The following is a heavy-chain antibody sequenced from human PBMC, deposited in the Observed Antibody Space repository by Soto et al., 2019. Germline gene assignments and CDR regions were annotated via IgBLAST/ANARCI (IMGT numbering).Heavy chain of an antibody. D-gene: IGHD3-3*01. V-gene: IGHV4-31*03. CDR1: GGSISSGGYY. CDR2: IYYSGST. CDR3: ARGILEWSTDY. Sequence: QVQLQESGPGLVKPSQTLSLTCTVSGGSISSGGYYWSWIRQHPGKGLEWIGYIYYSGSTYYNPSLKRRVTRSVDTSKNQFSLKLSSVTAADTAVYYCARGILEWSTDYWGQGTLVTVSS. J-gene: IGHJ4*02.